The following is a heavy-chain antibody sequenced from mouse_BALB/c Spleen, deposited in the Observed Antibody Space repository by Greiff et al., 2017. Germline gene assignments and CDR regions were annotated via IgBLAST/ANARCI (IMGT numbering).Heavy chain of an antibody. D-gene: IGHD1-2*01. CDR2: IDPSNGNT. J-gene: IGHJ1*01. CDR1: GFYIKDTY. CDR3: AREATATWYFDV. Sequence: VQLQQSGAELVKPGASVTLSCTASGFYIKDTYMHWVKQRPEQGLEWLGRIDPSNGNTKYDPKFQGKATITADTSSNTAYLPISSLTSEDTAVYYCAREATATWYFDVWGAGTTVTVSS. V-gene: IGHV14-3*02.